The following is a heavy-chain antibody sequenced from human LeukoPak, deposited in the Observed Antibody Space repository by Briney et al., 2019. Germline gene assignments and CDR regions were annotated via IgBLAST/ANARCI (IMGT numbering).Heavy chain of an antibody. Sequence: SETLSLTCTVSGGSISSYYWSWIRQPPGKGLEWIGYIYYSGSTDYNPSLRSRVTISVDTSKNQFSLRLSSVTAADTAVYYCARGVTMIVVVIHDWYFDLWGRGTLVTVSS. J-gene: IGHJ2*01. CDR1: GGSISSYY. CDR2: IYYSGST. D-gene: IGHD3-22*01. V-gene: IGHV4-59*08. CDR3: ARGVTMIVVVIHDWYFDL.